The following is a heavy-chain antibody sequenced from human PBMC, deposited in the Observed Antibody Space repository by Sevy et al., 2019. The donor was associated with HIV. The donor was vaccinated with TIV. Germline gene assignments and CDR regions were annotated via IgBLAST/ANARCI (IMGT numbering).Heavy chain of an antibody. V-gene: IGHV3-30*18. CDR2: FSYDEITK. J-gene: IGHJ4*02. D-gene: IGHD5-12*01. Sequence: GESLKISCSASRFSFRNYAMHWVRQTPGKGLEWVATFSYDEITKSYADSVKGRFTISRDNSMNTLYLQMNSLRAEDTAVYYCAKTEYSGYDPPLYFDYWGQGTLVTVSS. CDR3: AKTEYSGYDPPLYFDY. CDR1: RFSFRNYA.